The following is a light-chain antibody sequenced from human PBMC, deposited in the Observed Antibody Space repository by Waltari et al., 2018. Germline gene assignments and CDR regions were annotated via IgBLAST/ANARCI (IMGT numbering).Light chain of an antibody. CDR2: GAS. Sequence: EIVMTQSPATLSVSPGERATLSCRASQSVSTNLAWYWQKPGQAPRLLIYGASTRATGVPVRISGSGSGTEFTLTISSLQSEDFAVYYCQQYNNWPPITFGQGTRLEIK. J-gene: IGKJ5*01. CDR1: QSVSTN. V-gene: IGKV3-15*01. CDR3: QQYNNWPPIT.